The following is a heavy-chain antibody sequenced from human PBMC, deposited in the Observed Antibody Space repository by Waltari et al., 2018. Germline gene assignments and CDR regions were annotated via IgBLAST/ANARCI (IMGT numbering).Heavy chain of an antibody. J-gene: IGHJ4*02. CDR2: IYYSGST. CDR1: GGSISSSGYY. Sequence: QLQLQESGPGLEKPSETLSLTCTVSGGSISSSGYYWGWIRQPPGKGLEWIGSIYYSGSTYYNPSLKSRVTISVDTSKNQFSLKLSSVTAADTAVYYCAREYGYSSTNCYRQYYLDYWGQGTLVTVSS. D-gene: IGHD2-2*01. V-gene: IGHV4-39*07. CDR3: AREYGYSSTNCYRQYYLDY.